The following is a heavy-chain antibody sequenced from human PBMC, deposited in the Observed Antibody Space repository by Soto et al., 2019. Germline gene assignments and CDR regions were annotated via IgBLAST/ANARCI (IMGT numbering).Heavy chain of an antibody. CDR3: ARGGGVVTAIFDY. CDR1: GFTFSSYG. CDR2: IWYDGSNK. J-gene: IGHJ4*02. Sequence: ESGGGVVQPGRSLRLSCAASGFTFSSYGMHWVRQAPGKGLEWVAVIWYDGSNKYYADSVKGRFTISRDNSKNTLYLQMNSLRAEDTAVYYCARGGGVVTAIFDYWGQGTLVTVSS. V-gene: IGHV3-33*01. D-gene: IGHD2-21*02.